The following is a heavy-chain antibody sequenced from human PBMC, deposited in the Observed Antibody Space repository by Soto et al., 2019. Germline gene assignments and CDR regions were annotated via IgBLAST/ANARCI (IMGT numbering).Heavy chain of an antibody. J-gene: IGHJ4*02. CDR2: IIPLFDAT. D-gene: IGHD6-19*01. CDR1: EGTFTTYD. CDR3: ARDRSSSWYNGTFYFDS. V-gene: IGHV1-69*06. Sequence: QVQLVQSGAEVRKPGSSVKVSCKAPEGTFTTYDISWWRQAPGKGLEGMGGIIPLFDATKYAQKFQGRVTITADKSTGTAYMELSSLRSEDTAMYYCARDRSSSWYNGTFYFDSWGQGTLVTVSS.